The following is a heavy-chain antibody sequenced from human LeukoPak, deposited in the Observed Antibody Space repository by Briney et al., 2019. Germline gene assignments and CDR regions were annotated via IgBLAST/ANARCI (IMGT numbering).Heavy chain of an antibody. J-gene: IGHJ4*01. CDR2: IYYSGST. D-gene: IGHD3-10*01. CDR1: GGSVSSGSYY. CDR3: ASGPGSGLDY. V-gene: IGHV4-61*01. Sequence: PSETLSLTCTVSGGSVSSGSYYWSWIRQPPGKGLEWIGYIYYSGSTNYNPSLKSRVTISVDTSKNQFSLKLSSVTAADTAVYYCASGPGSGLDYWGHVTLVTVSS.